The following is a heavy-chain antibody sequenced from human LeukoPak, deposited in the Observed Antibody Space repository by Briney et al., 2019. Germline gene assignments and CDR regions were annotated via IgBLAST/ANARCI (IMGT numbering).Heavy chain of an antibody. CDR3: ATSMVRGVSKRGAFDI. V-gene: IGHV5-10-1*01. Sequence: GESLKISCKGSGYSFISYWISWVRQMPGKGLEWMGTIDPSDSYTNYSPSFQGHDTISTDESISTAYLQWSNLKASDTAIYYCATSMVRGVSKRGAFDIWGQGTRVTISS. CDR1: GYSFISYW. CDR2: IDPSDSYT. J-gene: IGHJ3*02. D-gene: IGHD3-10*01.